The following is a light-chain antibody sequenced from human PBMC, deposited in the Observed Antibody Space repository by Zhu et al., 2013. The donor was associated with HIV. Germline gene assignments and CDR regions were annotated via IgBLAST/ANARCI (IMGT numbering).Light chain of an antibody. J-gene: IGKJ5*01. Sequence: DIQMTQSPSTLSASLGDRVNITCRASQSVSSWLAWYQQKPGKAPKVLIYDASSLESGVPSRFRGRGSGTDFTLTITDLQPDDFATYFCQQFNSYPPITFGQGTRLEIK. CDR2: DAS. CDR3: QQFNSYPPIT. CDR1: QSVSSW. V-gene: IGKV1-5*01.